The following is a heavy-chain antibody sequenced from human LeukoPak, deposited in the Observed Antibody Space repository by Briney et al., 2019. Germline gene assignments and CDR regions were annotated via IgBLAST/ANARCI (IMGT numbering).Heavy chain of an antibody. Sequence: GSLRLSCTPSGFTFGDYAMNWVRQAPGKGLEWVSVMYGTAKTQYAGSVKGRFTISRDKSKNTLYLQMNSLRVEDTAVYYCARARYLDLWGRGTLVIVSS. CDR3: ARARYLDL. CDR1: GFTFGDYA. J-gene: IGHJ2*01. CDR2: MYGTAKT. V-gene: IGHV3-53*05.